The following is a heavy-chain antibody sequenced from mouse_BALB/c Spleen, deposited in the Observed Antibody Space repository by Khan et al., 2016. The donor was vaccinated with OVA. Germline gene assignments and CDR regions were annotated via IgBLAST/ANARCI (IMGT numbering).Heavy chain of an antibody. Sequence: VQLQESGAELVKPGASVKLSCKAPGYTFTNYHMFWVKQRPGQGLEWIGEINPRNGGINFNEKFKSKATLTVDKSSSTAYMQLSSLTSEDSAVSYCTLYYDYDGLAYWGQGTLVTVSA. D-gene: IGHD2-4*01. J-gene: IGHJ3*01. V-gene: IGHV1S81*02. CDR2: INPRNGGI. CDR1: GYTFTNYH. CDR3: TLYYDYDGLAY.